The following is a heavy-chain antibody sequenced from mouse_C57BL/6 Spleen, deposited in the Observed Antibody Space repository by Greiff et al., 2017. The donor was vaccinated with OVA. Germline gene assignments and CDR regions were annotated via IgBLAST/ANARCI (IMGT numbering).Heavy chain of an antibody. Sequence: VQVVESGAELARPGASVKLSCKASGYTFTSYGISWVKQRTGQGLEWIGEIYPRSGNTYYNEKFKGKATLTADKSSSTAYMELRSLTSEDSAVYFCGYYGSSRFAYWGQGTLVTVSA. CDR1: GYTFTSYG. J-gene: IGHJ3*01. D-gene: IGHD1-1*01. CDR3: GYYGSSRFAY. V-gene: IGHV1-81*01. CDR2: IYPRSGNT.